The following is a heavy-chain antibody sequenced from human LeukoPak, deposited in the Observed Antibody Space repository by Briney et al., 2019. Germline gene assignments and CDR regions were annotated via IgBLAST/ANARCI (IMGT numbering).Heavy chain of an antibody. CDR1: GYTFTGYY. CDR2: INPNSGGT. CDR3: ARDIHPVGYYGSGTVELPNYYMDV. Sequence: ASVKVSCKASGYTFTGYYMYWVRQAPGQGLEWMGWINPNSGGTNYAQKFQGRVTMTRDTSISTAYMELSRLRSDDTAGYYCARDIHPVGYYGSGTVELPNYYMDVWGKGTTVTVSS. J-gene: IGHJ6*03. V-gene: IGHV1-2*02. D-gene: IGHD3-10*01.